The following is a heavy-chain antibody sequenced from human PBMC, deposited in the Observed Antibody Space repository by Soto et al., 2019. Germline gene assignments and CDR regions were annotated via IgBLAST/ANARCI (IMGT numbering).Heavy chain of an antibody. J-gene: IGHJ5*02. D-gene: IGHD6-6*01. V-gene: IGHV4-30-4*01. CDR3: ARERPDGARLDP. CDR2: IYYSGST. Sequence: QVQLQESGPGLVKPSQTLSLTCSVSGGSISSGDYYWSWIRQPPGKGLEWIGYIYYSGSTYYNPSLKSRVTISVDPSKNQFSLKLSSVTAADTAVYYCARERPDGARLDPWGQGTLVTVSS. CDR1: GGSISSGDYY.